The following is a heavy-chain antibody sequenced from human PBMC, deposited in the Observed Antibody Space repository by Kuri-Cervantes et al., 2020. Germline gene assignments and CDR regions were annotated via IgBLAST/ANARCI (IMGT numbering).Heavy chain of an antibody. J-gene: IGHJ4*02. CDR1: GYSISSGYY. Sequence: SQTLSLTCAVSGYSISSGYYWGWIRQPPGKGLEWIGSIYHSGSTYYNPSLKSRIIISADTSKNQFSLSLSSVTAADTAVYYCARGVSGSSFDYWGQGTLVTVSS. CDR2: IYHSGST. D-gene: IGHD1-26*01. CDR3: ARGVSGSSFDY. V-gene: IGHV4-38-2*01.